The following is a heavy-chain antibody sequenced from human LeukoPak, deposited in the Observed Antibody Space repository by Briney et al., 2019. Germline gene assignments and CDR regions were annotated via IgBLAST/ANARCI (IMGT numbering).Heavy chain of an antibody. Sequence: PGGSLRLSCAASGFTFSIYAMYWVRQAPGKGLEYVSTISSNGGSTYYANSVKGRLTISRDNSKNTLYLQMGSLRAEDMAVYYCARDWLIDFWGQGTLATVSS. CDR2: ISSNGGST. J-gene: IGHJ4*02. CDR3: ARDWLIDF. V-gene: IGHV3-64*01. D-gene: IGHD3-16*01. CDR1: GFTFSIYA.